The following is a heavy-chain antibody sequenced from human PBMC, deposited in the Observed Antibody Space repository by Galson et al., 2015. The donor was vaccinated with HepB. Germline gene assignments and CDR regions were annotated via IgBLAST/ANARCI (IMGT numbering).Heavy chain of an antibody. Sequence: SLRLSCAASGFTFSSYAMHWVRQAPGKGLEYVSAISSNGGSTYYANSVKGRFTISRDNSKNTLYLQMGSLRAEDMAVYYCARDRGDGYKTQGVGYWGQGTLVTVSS. V-gene: IGHV3-64*01. CDR1: GFTFSSYA. CDR3: ARDRGDGYKTQGVGY. J-gene: IGHJ4*02. D-gene: IGHD5-24*01. CDR2: ISSNGGST.